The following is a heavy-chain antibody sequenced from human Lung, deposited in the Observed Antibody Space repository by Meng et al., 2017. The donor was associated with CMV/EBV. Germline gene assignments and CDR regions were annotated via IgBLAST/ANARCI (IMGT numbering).Heavy chain of an antibody. V-gene: IGHV3-74*01. D-gene: IGHD3-22*01. Sequence: GGSXRLXCAASGFTFSSTWMHWVRQAPGKGLVWVSRINSVGSSTIYADSVKGRFTIFIDNAKNTLYLQMNSLRSEDTAVYYCAREPYDYDSSLDYWGQGTLVTVSS. CDR3: AREPYDYDSSLDY. CDR1: GFTFSSTW. J-gene: IGHJ4*02. CDR2: INSVGSST.